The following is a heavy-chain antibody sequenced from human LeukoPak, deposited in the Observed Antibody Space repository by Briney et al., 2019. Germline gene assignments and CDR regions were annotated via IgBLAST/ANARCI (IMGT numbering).Heavy chain of an antibody. CDR1: GGSISSYY. Sequence: SETLSLTCTVSGGSISSYYWSWIRQPPGKGLEWLGYIYYSGSTNYNPSLKSRVTISVDTSKNQFSPKLSSVTAADTAVYYCARDIGYYDSSGYFWYFDLWGRGTLVTVSS. J-gene: IGHJ2*01. CDR3: ARDIGYYDSSGYFWYFDL. V-gene: IGHV4-59*01. CDR2: IYYSGST. D-gene: IGHD3-22*01.